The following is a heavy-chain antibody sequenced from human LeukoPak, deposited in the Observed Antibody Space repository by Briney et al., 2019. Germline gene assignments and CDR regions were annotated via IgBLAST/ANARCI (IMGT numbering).Heavy chain of an antibody. CDR3: TTLNTAATMVFDI. Sequence: GGSLKLSRGVSGFNFSVSDFHWVRQASGTGLEWVGRIRSKANNYATAYGASVKGRFTISRDDSKNTTYLQMNSLKTEDTAVYYCTTLNTAATMVFDIWGQGTKVNVAS. D-gene: IGHD5-12*01. CDR2: IRSKANNYAT. J-gene: IGHJ3*02. CDR1: GFNFSVSD. V-gene: IGHV3-73*01.